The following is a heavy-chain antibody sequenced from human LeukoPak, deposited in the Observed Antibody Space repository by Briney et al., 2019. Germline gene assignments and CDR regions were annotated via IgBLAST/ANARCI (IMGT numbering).Heavy chain of an antibody. D-gene: IGHD1-26*01. V-gene: IGHV3-66*01. CDR2: IYSDGST. CDR1: EFTVSSNY. CDR3: ARVSAGATFDY. Sequence: PGGSLRLSCAASEFTVSSNYMSWVRQAPGKGLEWVSVIYSDGSTNYADSVKGRFTISRDNSKNTLYLQMDSLRAEDTAVYYCARVSAGATFDYWGQGTLVTVSS. J-gene: IGHJ4*02.